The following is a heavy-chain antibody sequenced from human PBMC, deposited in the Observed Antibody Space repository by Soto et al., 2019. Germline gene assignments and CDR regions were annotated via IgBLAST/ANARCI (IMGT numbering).Heavy chain of an antibody. V-gene: IGHV4-39*01. CDR2: IYYSGST. CDR3: VRRRASTPNWFDP. CDR1: GGSISSSSYY. Sequence: PSETPYLTCTVSGGSISSSSYYWGWIRQPPGKGLEWIGSIYYSGSTYYNPSLKSRVTISADTSTNQFSLKLSSVTAADTAVYYCVRRRASTPNWFDPWGQGALVTVSS. J-gene: IGHJ5*02.